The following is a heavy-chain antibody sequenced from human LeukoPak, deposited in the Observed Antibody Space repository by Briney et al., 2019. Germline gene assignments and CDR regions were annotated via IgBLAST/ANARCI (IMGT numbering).Heavy chain of an antibody. CDR3: ARLVSDSNWFDP. J-gene: IGHJ5*02. CDR1: GGSISSYY. CDR2: IYYSGST. Sequence: SETLSLTFTVSGGSISSYYWSWIRQPPGKGLEWIGYIYYSGSTNYNPSLKSRVTISLDTSKNQFSLKLSSVTAADTAVYYCARLVSDSNWFDPWGQGTLVTVSS. V-gene: IGHV4-59*08. D-gene: IGHD2-8*01.